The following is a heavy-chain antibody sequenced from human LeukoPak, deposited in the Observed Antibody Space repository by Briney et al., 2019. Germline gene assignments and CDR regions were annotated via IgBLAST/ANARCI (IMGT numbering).Heavy chain of an antibody. Sequence: SVKVSCKASGGTFSSYAISWVLQAPGQGLEWMGGIIPIFGTANYAQKFQGRVTITADESTSTAYMELSSLRSEDTAVYYCARDKPQKAVYYYMDVWGKGTTVTVSS. V-gene: IGHV1-69*13. CDR1: GGTFSSYA. J-gene: IGHJ6*03. D-gene: IGHD2-15*01. CDR2: IIPIFGTA. CDR3: ARDKPQKAVYYYMDV.